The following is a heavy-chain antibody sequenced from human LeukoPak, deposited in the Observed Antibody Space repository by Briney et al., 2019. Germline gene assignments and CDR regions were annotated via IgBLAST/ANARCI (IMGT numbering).Heavy chain of an antibody. J-gene: IGHJ4*02. CDR1: GGSISSSSYY. CDR2: IYHSGST. CDR3: VRSSSSIFDY. D-gene: IGHD6-6*01. Sequence: PSETLSLTCTVSGGSISSSSYYWGWIRQPPGKGLEWIGNIYHSGSTYYNPSLKSRVTMSVDTSKNQFSLKLSSVTAADTAVYYCVRSSSSIFDYWGQGTLVTVSS. V-gene: IGHV4-39*07.